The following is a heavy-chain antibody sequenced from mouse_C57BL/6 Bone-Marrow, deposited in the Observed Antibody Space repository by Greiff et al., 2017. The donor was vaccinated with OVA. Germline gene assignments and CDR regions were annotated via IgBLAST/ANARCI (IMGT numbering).Heavy chain of an antibody. CDR1: GYTFTSYW. V-gene: IGHV1-50*01. Sequence: QVQLQQSGAELVKPGASVKLSCKASGYTFTSYWMQWVKQRPGQGLEWIGVIDPSDSYTNYNQKFKGKATLTVDTSSSTAYMQLSSLTSEDSAVYYCARGTVVPAMDYWGQGTSVTVSS. D-gene: IGHD1-1*01. CDR2: IDPSDSYT. J-gene: IGHJ4*01. CDR3: ARGTVVPAMDY.